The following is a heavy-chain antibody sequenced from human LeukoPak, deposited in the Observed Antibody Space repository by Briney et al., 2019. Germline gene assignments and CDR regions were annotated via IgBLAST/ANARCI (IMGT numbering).Heavy chain of an antibody. V-gene: IGHV3-21*01. CDR1: GFTLSSYS. J-gene: IGHJ6*03. CDR3: ARDSKGYMDV. Sequence: GGPLRLSCEAFGFTLSSYSMNWFRKAPGKGLEWVSSISSSSSYIYYADSVKGRFTISRDNAKNSLYLQMNSLRAEDTAVYYCARDSKGYMDVWGKGTTVTVSS. CDR2: ISSSSSYI.